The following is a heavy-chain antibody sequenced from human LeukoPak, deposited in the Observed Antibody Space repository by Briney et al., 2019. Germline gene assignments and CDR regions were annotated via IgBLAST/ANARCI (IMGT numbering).Heavy chain of an antibody. Sequence: PGRSLRLSCAASGFTFSSYGMHWVRQAPGKGLEWVAVISYDGSNKYYADSVKGRFTISRDNSKNTLYLQMNSLRAEDTAVYYCAKDPLPLYCSGGSCYSGAYFDYWGQGTLVTVSS. CDR3: AKDPLPLYCSGGSCYSGAYFDY. V-gene: IGHV3-30*18. D-gene: IGHD2-15*01. CDR2: ISYDGSNK. J-gene: IGHJ4*02. CDR1: GFTFSSYG.